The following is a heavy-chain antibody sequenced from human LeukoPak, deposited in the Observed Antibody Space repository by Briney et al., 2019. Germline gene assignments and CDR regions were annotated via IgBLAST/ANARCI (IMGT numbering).Heavy chain of an antibody. J-gene: IGHJ3*02. D-gene: IGHD3-9*01. CDR2: IYYSGST. Sequence: PSETLSLTCTGSGGSISSYYWSWIRQPPGKGLEGIGYIYYSGSTNYSPSLTSRVMIFGDTSKNPRSLKPSPVTAAGTAVYYCARHVADILTGYYEAFDIWGPGTMVTVS. CDR1: GGSISSYY. CDR3: ARHVADILTGYYEAFDI. V-gene: IGHV4-59*08.